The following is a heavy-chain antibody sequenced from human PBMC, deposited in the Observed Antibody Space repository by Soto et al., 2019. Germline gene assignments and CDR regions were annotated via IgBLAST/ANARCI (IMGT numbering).Heavy chain of an antibody. Sequence: PGGSLRLSCAASGFTFSSYSMNWVRQAPGKGQEWVSSISSSSSYIYYADSVKGRFTISRDNAKNSLYLQMNSLRAEDTAVYYCARGIAAIYYYYYYMDVWGKGTTVTVSS. D-gene: IGHD6-25*01. CDR2: ISSSSSYI. V-gene: IGHV3-21*01. CDR3: ARGIAAIYYYYYYMDV. CDR1: GFTFSSYS. J-gene: IGHJ6*03.